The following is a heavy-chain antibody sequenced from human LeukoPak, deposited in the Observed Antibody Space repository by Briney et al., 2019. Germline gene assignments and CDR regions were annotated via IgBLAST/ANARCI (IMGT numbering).Heavy chain of an antibody. J-gene: IGHJ6*03. CDR1: GFTFRTYW. D-gene: IGHD1-26*01. V-gene: IGHV3-74*01. CDR2: FSSDGSST. CDR3: AREWALPGAYYMDV. Sequence: PGGSLRVSCAASGFTFRTYWMHCVRQGPGKGVVWVSRFSSDGSSTIYADSVKGRFTISRDNANNTLYLQMNSLRGEDTAVYYCAREWALPGAYYMDVWGKGTTVTVSS.